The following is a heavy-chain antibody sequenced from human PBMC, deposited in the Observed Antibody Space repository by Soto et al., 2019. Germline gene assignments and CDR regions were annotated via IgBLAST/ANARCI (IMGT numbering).Heavy chain of an antibody. D-gene: IGHD3-3*01. CDR3: AAESPVFRFLEGAYYFSYGVDV. CDR2: IVVGSGNT. J-gene: IGHJ6*02. Sequence: QMQLVQSGPEVKKPGTSVKVSCKASGFTFTSSAVQWVRQARGQRLEWIGWIVVGSGNTNYAQKFQERVTITRDMSTSTAYMELSSLRSEDTAVYYCAAESPVFRFLEGAYYFSYGVDVWGQGTTVTVSS. CDR1: GFTFTSSA. V-gene: IGHV1-58*01.